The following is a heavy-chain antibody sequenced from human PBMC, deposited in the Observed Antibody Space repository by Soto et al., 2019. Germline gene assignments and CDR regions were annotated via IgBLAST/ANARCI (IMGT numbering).Heavy chain of an antibody. CDR1: GFTFSSYS. J-gene: IGHJ3*02. CDR3: ARDWNRWPMEPGLNDAFDI. V-gene: IGHV3-48*01. Sequence: GGSLRLSCAASGFTFSSYSMNWVRQAPGKGLEWVSYISSSSSTIYYADSVKGRFTISRDNAKNSLYLQMNSLRAEDTAVYYCARDWNRWPMEPGLNDAFDIWGQGTMVTVSS. D-gene: IGHD1-1*01. CDR2: ISSSSSTI.